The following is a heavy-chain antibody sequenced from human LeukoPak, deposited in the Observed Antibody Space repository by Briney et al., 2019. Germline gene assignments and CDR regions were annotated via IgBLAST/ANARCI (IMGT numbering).Heavy chain of an antibody. J-gene: IGHJ3*02. D-gene: IGHD6-19*01. V-gene: IGHV3-33*06. CDR1: GFTFSSYG. Sequence: PGGSLRLSCAASGFTFSSYGMHWVRQAPGKGLEWVAVIWYDGSNKYYADPVKGRFTISRDNSKNTLYLQMNSLRAEDTAVYYCAKARSGPTYAFDIWGQGTMVTVSS. CDR3: AKARSGPTYAFDI. CDR2: IWYDGSNK.